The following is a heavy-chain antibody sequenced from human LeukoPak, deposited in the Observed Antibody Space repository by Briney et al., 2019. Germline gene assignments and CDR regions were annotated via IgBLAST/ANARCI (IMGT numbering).Heavy chain of an antibody. CDR2: IWYDGSNK. J-gene: IGHJ4*02. V-gene: IGHV3-33*08. CDR1: GFTVSSSY. Sequence: GGSLRLSCAASGFTVSSSYMYWVRQAPGKGLEWVAVIWYDGSNKYYADSVKGRFTISRDNSKNTLYLQMNSLRAEDTAVYYCARDKAAAGSYYFDYWGQGTLVTVSS. CDR3: ARDKAAAGSYYFDY. D-gene: IGHD6-13*01.